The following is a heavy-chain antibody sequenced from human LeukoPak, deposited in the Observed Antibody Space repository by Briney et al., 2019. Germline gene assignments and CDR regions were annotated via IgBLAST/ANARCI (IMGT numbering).Heavy chain of an antibody. D-gene: IGHD5-24*01. Sequence: PSETLSLTCTVSGGCISSYYWSWIRQPPGKGLEWIGYIYYSGSTNYNPSLKSRVTISVDTSKNQFSLKLSSVTAADTAVYYCARGDGYYYGMDVWGQGTTVTVSS. CDR2: IYYSGST. CDR1: GGCISSYY. J-gene: IGHJ6*02. V-gene: IGHV4-59*01. CDR3: ARGDGYYYGMDV.